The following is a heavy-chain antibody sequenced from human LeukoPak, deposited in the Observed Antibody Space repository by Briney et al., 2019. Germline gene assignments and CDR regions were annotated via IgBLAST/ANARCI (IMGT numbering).Heavy chain of an antibody. CDR3: ARVVHVYSNSDVFDY. D-gene: IGHD4-11*01. CDR2: IIPIFGTA. CDR1: GGTFSSYA. V-gene: IGHV1-69*05. J-gene: IGHJ4*02. Sequence: ASVKVSCKASGGTFSSYAISWVRQAPGQGLEWMGRIIPIFGTANYAQKFQGRVTITTDESTSTAYMELSSLRSEDTAVYYCARVVHVYSNSDVFDYWGQGTLVTVSS.